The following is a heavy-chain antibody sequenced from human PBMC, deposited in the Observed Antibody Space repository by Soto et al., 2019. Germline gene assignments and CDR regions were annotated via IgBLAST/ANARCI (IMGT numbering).Heavy chain of an antibody. CDR1: GGTFSSYA. CDR3: AGARSSGYSELFDY. Sequence: SVKVSCKASGGTFSSYAISWVRQAPGQGLEWMGGIIPIFGTANYAQKFQGRVTITADESTSTAYMELSSLRSEDTAVYYCAGARSSGYSELFDYWGQGTLVTVSS. D-gene: IGHD3-22*01. CDR2: IIPIFGTA. V-gene: IGHV1-69*13. J-gene: IGHJ4*02.